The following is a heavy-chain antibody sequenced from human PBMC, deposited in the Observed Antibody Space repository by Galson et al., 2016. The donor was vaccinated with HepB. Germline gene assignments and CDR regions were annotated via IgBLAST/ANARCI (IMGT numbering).Heavy chain of an antibody. CDR3: ARRGVITVAVDY. D-gene: IGHD3-10*01. J-gene: IGHJ4*02. CDR1: GGSITTTSYY. Sequence: SETLSLTCTVSGGSITTTSYYWDWIRQPPGKGLEWIGNIYYSVNTYYSPSFKSRVTISLDTSKNQISLKMSSVTAADTAVYYCARRGVITVAVDYWGQGTLVAVSS. CDR2: IYYSVNT. V-gene: IGHV4-39*01.